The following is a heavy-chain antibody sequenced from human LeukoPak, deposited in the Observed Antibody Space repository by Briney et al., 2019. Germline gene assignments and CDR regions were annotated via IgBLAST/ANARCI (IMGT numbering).Heavy chain of an antibody. CDR3: DPRDSSSHF. J-gene: IGHJ4*02. V-gene: IGHV3-30*03. CDR1: GFTFSSYG. D-gene: IGHD6-6*01. Sequence: QAGRSLRLSCAASGFTFSSYGMHWVRQAPGKGLEWVAFISSDGGNKYYADSVKGRFTISRDNSKNTLYLQMNSLRAEDTAVYYCDPRDSSSHFWGQGTLVSVSS. CDR2: ISSDGGNK.